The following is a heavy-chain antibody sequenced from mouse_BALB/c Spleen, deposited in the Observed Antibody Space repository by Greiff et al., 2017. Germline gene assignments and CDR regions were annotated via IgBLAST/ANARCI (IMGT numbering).Heavy chain of an antibody. V-gene: IGHV3-8*02. D-gene: IGHD2-1*01. CDR3: ARYGNYEGYYAMDY. CDR1: GDSITSGY. J-gene: IGHJ4*01. Sequence: EVKLLESGPSLVKPSQTLSLTCSVTGDSITSGYWNWIRKFPGNKLEYMGYISYSGSTYYNPSLKSRISITRDTSKNQYYLQLNSVTTEDTATYYCARYGNYEGYYAMDYWGQGTSVTVSS. CDR2: ISYSGST.